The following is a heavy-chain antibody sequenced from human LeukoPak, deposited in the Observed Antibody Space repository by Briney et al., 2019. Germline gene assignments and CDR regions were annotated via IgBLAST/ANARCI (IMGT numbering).Heavy chain of an antibody. CDR3: AYGYSGYDPFDY. CDR1: GGTFSSYA. V-gene: IGHV1-69*04. CDR2: IIPILGIA. J-gene: IGHJ4*02. Sequence: SVKVSCKASGGTFSSYAISWVRQAPGQGLEWMGRIIPILGIANYAQKFQGRVTITADKSTSTAYMELSSLRSEDTAVYSCAYGYSGYDPFDYWGQGTLVTVSS. D-gene: IGHD5-12*01.